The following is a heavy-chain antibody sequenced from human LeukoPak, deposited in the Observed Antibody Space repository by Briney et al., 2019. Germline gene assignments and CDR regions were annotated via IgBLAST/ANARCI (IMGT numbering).Heavy chain of an antibody. CDR3: ARRGDSSAYYNY. Sequence: GESLKISCKGSGYSFTTYWIGWVRQMPGKGLEWMGFVYPGDSDTRYSPSFQGQVTISADKSIGTAYLQWSSLKASDTAMYYCARRGDSSAYYNYWGQGTLVTVSS. CDR2: VYPGDSDT. CDR1: GYSFTTYW. D-gene: IGHD3-22*01. V-gene: IGHV5-51*01. J-gene: IGHJ4*02.